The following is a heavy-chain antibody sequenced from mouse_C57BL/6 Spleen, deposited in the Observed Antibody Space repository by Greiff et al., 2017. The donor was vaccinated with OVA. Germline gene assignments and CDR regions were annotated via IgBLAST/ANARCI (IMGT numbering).Heavy chain of an antibody. CDR2: ISDGGSYT. Sequence: EVQGVESGGGLVKPGGSLKLSCAASGFTFSSYAMSWVRQTPEKRLEWVATISDGGSYTYYPDNVKGRFTISRDNAKNNLYLQMSHLKSEDTAMYYCARDPGSSLAGYCDVWGTGTTVTVSS. CDR1: GFTFSSYA. D-gene: IGHD1-1*01. J-gene: IGHJ1*03. V-gene: IGHV5-4*01. CDR3: ARDPGSSLAGYCDV.